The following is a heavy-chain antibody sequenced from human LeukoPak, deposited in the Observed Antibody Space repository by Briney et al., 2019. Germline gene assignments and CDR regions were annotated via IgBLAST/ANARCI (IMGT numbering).Heavy chain of an antibody. CDR2: IYYSGST. J-gene: IGHJ4*02. D-gene: IGHD3-16*02. Sequence: PSETLSLTCTVSGGSISSSSYYWGWIRQPPGKGLERIGSIYYSGSTYYNPSLKSRVTISVDTSKNQFSLKLSSVTAADTAVYYCASGDTYYGYVWGSYRWQNEPIDYWGQGTLVTVSS. CDR1: GGSISSSSYY. V-gene: IGHV4-39*01. CDR3: ASGDTYYGYVWGSYRWQNEPIDY.